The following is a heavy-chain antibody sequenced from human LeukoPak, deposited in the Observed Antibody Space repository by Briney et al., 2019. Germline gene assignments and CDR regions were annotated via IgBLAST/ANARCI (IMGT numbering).Heavy chain of an antibody. V-gene: IGHV3-7*03. Sequence: GGSLTLSCAPSGFPFNNYWMIWAPHAPEKALEGVAHIKQEGSDKYYVDSVKGRFTISRDNAKNSLSLQMNSLRAEDTAMYYCVRDSGWYRFDYWGQGTLVTVSA. J-gene: IGHJ4*02. CDR1: GFPFNNYW. CDR3: VRDSGWYRFDY. D-gene: IGHD6-13*01. CDR2: IKQEGSDK.